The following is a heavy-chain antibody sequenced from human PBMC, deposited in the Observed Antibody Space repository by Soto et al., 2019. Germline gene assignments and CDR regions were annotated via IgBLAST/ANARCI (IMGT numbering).Heavy chain of an antibody. Sequence: QVQLQESGPGLVKPSETLSLTCTVSNGSIVNYYWSWIRQPPGKGLEWIGFIYYSGSTNYNPSLKSRVTISVDMSKNQNALRLSSVTAADTAVYYCASRLTEATTTGDGFDIWGQGTMVTVSS. D-gene: IGHD3-9*01. CDR3: ASRLTEATTTGDGFDI. V-gene: IGHV4-59*01. CDR1: NGSIVNYY. CDR2: IYYSGST. J-gene: IGHJ3*02.